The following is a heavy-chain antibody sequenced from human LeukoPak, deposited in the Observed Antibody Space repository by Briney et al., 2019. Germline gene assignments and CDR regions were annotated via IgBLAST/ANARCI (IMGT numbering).Heavy chain of an antibody. D-gene: IGHD2-2*01. V-gene: IGHV1-69*04. CDR3: ARVDAGYCSSTSCPPVY. J-gene: IGHJ4*02. CDR2: IIPIFGIA. CDR1: GGTFSSYA. Sequence: SVKVSCKASGGTFSSYAISWVRQAPGQGPEWMGRIIPIFGIANYAQKFQGRVTITADKSTSTAYMELSSLRSEDTAVYYCARVDAGYCSSTSCPPVYWGQGTLVTVSS.